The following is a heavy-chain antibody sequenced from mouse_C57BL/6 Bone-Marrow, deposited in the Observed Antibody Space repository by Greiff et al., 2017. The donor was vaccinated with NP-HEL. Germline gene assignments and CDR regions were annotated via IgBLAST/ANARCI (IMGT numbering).Heavy chain of an antibody. D-gene: IGHD2-3*01. V-gene: IGHV1-19*01. CDR1: GYTFTDYY. Sequence: EVQLQQSGPVLVKPGASVKMSCKASGYTFTDYYMNWVKQSHGKSLEWIGVINPYNGGTSYNQKFKGKATLTVDKSSSTAYMELNSLTSEDSAVYYCARGRIYDGFNWYFDVWGTGTTVTVSS. J-gene: IGHJ1*03. CDR3: ARGRIYDGFNWYFDV. CDR2: INPYNGGT.